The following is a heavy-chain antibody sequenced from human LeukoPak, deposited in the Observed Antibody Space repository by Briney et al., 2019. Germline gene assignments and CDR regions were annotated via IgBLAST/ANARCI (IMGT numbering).Heavy chain of an antibody. V-gene: IGHV3-33*06. D-gene: IGHD3-10*01. CDR2: IWYDGSYK. CDR1: GFTFSSYG. CDR3: AKDLFVGFLTPYYYYYYGMDV. J-gene: IGHJ6*02. Sequence: TGGSLRLSCAASGFTFSSYGMHWVRQAPGKGLEWVAVIWYDGSYKFYVDSVKGRFTISRDNSKNTLYLQMNSLRAEDTAVYYCAKDLFVGFLTPYYYYYYGMDVWGQGTTVTVSS.